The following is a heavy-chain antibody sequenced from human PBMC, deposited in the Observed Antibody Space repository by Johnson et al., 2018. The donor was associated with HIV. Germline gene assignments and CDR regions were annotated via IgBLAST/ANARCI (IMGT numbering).Heavy chain of an antibody. V-gene: IGHV3-20*04. CDR3: VRGGEKGAFDI. J-gene: IGHJ3*02. D-gene: IGHD7-27*01. Sequence: VQLVESEGGVVRPGGSLRLSCAASGFTFNEHGMSWVRQVPGKGLEWVSDINWNGASTDYEESVKGRFTISRDNAKNSLYLQMDSLRAEDTALYYCVRGGEKGAFDIWGQGTMVTVSS. CDR2: INWNGAST. CDR1: GFTFNEHG.